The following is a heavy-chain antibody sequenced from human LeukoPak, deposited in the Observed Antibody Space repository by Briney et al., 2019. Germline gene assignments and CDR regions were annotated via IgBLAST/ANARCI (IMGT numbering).Heavy chain of an antibody. CDR1: GGSISSSSYY. Sequence: SETLSLTCTVSGGSISSSSYYWGWIRQPRGKGLEWIGSIYYSGSTYYNPSLMSRVTISVDTSKNQFSLKLSSVTAADTAVYYCARLYSGYESFDYWGQGTLVTVSS. D-gene: IGHD5-12*01. J-gene: IGHJ4*02. CDR2: IYYSGST. V-gene: IGHV4-39*01. CDR3: ARLYSGYESFDY.